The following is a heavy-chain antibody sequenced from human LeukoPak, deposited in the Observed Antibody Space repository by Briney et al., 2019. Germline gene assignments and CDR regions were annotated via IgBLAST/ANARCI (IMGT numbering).Heavy chain of an antibody. J-gene: IGHJ6*02. Sequence: GGSLRLSCAASGFTFSSYAMSWVRQAPGKGLEWVSAISGSGGSTYYADSVKGRFTISRDNSKNTLYLQINSLRAEDTAVYYCAKYFYDYSYYGMDVWGQGTTVTVSS. D-gene: IGHD2/OR15-2a*01. CDR1: GFTFSSYA. CDR2: ISGSGGST. V-gene: IGHV3-23*01. CDR3: AKYFYDYSYYGMDV.